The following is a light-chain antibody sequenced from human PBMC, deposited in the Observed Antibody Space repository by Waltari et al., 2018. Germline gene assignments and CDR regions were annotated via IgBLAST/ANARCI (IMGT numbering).Light chain of an antibody. J-gene: IGLJ2*01. CDR1: NNTVGDLG. Sequence: QAGLTQPPSVSKGLRQTATLTCTGNNNTVGDLGAAWLQQHQGHPPKPLSYRNSGRPSGISERISASRSGNIASLTITGLQPEDEADYYCSAWDNSLSAWLFGGGTKLTV. CDR2: RNS. CDR3: SAWDNSLSAWL. V-gene: IGLV10-54*01.